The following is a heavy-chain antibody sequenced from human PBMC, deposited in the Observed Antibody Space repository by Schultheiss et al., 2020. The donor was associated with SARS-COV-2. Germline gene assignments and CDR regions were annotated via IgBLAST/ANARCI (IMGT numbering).Heavy chain of an antibody. D-gene: IGHD6-13*01. V-gene: IGHV4-38-2*01. J-gene: IGHJ4*02. CDR1: GYSISSGYY. Sequence: TLSLTCAVSGYSISSGYYWGWIRQPPGKGLEWIGSIYHSGSTYYNPSLKSRVTISVDTSKNQFSLKLSSVTAADTAVYYCARHESAAGKGDFDYWGQGTLVTVSS. CDR3: ARHESAAGKGDFDY. CDR2: IYHSGST.